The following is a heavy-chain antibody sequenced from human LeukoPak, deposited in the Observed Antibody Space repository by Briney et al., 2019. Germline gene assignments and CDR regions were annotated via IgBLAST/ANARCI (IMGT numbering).Heavy chain of an antibody. D-gene: IGHD1-26*01. Sequence: SETLSLTCTVSGGSISSYYWNWIRQPAGKGLEWIGRFYTSGSTNYNPSLKNRVIMSVDTSKNQFSLKLTFVTAADTAVYYCARDLYSGRSSWFDPWGQGTLVTVSS. CDR3: ARDLYSGRSSWFDP. V-gene: IGHV4-4*07. CDR2: FYTSGST. CDR1: GGSISSYY. J-gene: IGHJ5*02.